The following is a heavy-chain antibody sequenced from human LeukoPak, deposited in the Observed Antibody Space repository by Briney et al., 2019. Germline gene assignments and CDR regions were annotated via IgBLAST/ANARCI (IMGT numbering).Heavy chain of an antibody. D-gene: IGHD6-13*01. CDR2: IWYDGSDK. V-gene: IGHV3-33*01. J-gene: IGHJ4*02. Sequence: PGRSLRLSCAASGFTFSTYGMHWVRQAPGKGLEWEAVIWYDGSDKYYADSVKGRFTISRDKSKNTLYLQMNSLRAEDTAVYYCARYSSSWYSIDYWGQGTLVTVSS. CDR3: ARYSSSWYSIDY. CDR1: GFTFSTYG.